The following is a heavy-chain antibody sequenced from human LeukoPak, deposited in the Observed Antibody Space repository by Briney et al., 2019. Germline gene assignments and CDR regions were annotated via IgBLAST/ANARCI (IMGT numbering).Heavy chain of an antibody. CDR1: GYTFTIYY. Sequence: GASVEVSCKASGYTFTIYYMHWVRQAPGQGLEWMGIINPSGGSTSYAQKFQGRIAMTRDTSTSTVYMVLSSLRSEDTAVYYCARAYDMIDYWGQGTLVTVSS. CDR3: ARAYDMIDY. V-gene: IGHV1-46*01. J-gene: IGHJ4*02. D-gene: IGHD3-9*01. CDR2: INPSGGST.